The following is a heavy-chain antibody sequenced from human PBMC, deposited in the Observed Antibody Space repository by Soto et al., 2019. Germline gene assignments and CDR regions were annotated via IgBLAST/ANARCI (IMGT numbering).Heavy chain of an antibody. CDR1: GFTFSSYA. CDR2: ISGSGGST. D-gene: IGHD3-10*01. CDR3: AKDPSLYGSGSYWDY. J-gene: IGHJ4*02. Sequence: PGGSLRLSCAASGFTFSSYAMSWVRQAPGKGLEWVSAISGSGGSTYYADSVKGRFTISRDNSKNTLYLQMNSLRAEDTAVYYCAKDPSLYGSGSYWDYWGQGTLVTVSS. V-gene: IGHV3-23*01.